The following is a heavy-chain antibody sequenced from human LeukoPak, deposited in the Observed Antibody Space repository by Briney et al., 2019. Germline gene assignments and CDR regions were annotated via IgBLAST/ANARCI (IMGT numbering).Heavy chain of an antibody. V-gene: IGHV4-39*01. Sequence: SETLSLTCTVSGGSISSGSYYWGWIRQPPGKGLEWIGSIYYSGSTYYNPSLKSRVTISVDTSKNQFSLKLSSVTAADTAVYYCARHRKDYDILTGQIDYWGQGTLVTVSS. J-gene: IGHJ4*02. CDR3: ARHRKDYDILTGQIDY. D-gene: IGHD3-9*01. CDR1: GGSISSGSYY. CDR2: IYYSGST.